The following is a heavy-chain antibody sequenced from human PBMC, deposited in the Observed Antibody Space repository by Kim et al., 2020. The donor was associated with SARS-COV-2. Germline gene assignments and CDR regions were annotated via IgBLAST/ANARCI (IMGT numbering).Heavy chain of an antibody. CDR1: DFTFSDSA. J-gene: IGHJ3*02. Sequence: GGSLRLSCAASDFTFSDSAMHWVRQASGKGLEWVGRIRSKSNSYATAYAASVKGRITISRDDSKNTAYLQMNSLKTEDTAEYYCTRGPGTTSAFWDAFD. CDR2: IRSKSNSYAT. V-gene: IGHV3-73*01. CDR3: TRGPGTTSAFWDAFD. D-gene: IGHD1-1*01.